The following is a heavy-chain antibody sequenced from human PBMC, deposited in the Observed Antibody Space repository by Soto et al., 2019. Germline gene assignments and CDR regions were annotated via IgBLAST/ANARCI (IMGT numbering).Heavy chain of an antibody. Sequence: GASVKVSCKASGHTFTSYAMHWVRQAPGQRLEWMGWINAGNGNTKYSQKFQGRVTITRDTSASTAYMELSSLRSEDTAVYYCARESSTSCYNYWGQGTLVTVSS. CDR3: ARESSTSCYNY. D-gene: IGHD2-2*02. J-gene: IGHJ4*02. CDR1: GHTFTSYA. V-gene: IGHV1-3*01. CDR2: INAGNGNT.